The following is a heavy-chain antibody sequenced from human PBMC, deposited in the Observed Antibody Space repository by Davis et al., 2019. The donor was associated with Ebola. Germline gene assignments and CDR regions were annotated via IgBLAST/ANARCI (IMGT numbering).Heavy chain of an antibody. J-gene: IGHJ4*02. V-gene: IGHV3-30*18. CDR2: ISYDGSNK. CDR3: AKLNFEYSSSSGYFDY. D-gene: IGHD6-6*01. CDR1: GFTFSSYG. Sequence: GESLKISCAASGFTFSSYGMHWVRQAPGKGLEWVAVISYDGSNKYYADSVKGRFTISRDNSKNTLYLQMNSLRAEDTAVYYCAKLNFEYSSSSGYFDYWGQGTLVTVSS.